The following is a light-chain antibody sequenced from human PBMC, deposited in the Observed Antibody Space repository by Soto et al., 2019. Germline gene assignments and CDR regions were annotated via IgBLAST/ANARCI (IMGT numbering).Light chain of an antibody. V-gene: IGKV3-11*01. CDR1: QSVNNY. CDR2: DAS. J-gene: IGKJ4*01. Sequence: EIVLTQSPATLSLSPGERATLSCRASQSVNNYLAWYQQKPGQAPRLLIHDASSKATDIPARFSGSWSGTDFTLTIIILEPDDCETYDFHQRSNCPLTFGGGTMVEIK. CDR3: HQRSNCPLT.